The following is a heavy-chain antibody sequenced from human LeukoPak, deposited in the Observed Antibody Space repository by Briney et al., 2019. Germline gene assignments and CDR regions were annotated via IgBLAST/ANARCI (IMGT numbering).Heavy chain of an antibody. D-gene: IGHD2-15*01. CDR2: ISSSSSYI. J-gene: IGHJ4*02. Sequence: GGSLRLSCAASGFTFSSYSMNWVRQAPGKGLEWVSSISSSSSYIYYADSVKGRFTISRDNAKNSLYLQMNSLRAGDTAVYYCARDETVGAATDYWGQGTLVTVSS. CDR1: GFTFSSYS. CDR3: ARDETVGAATDY. V-gene: IGHV3-21*01.